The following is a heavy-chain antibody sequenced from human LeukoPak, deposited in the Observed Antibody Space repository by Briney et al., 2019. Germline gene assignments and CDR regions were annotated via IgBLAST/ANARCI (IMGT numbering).Heavy chain of an antibody. CDR2: IKSKTGGGTT. Sequence: GVSLRLSCAASGFIFDSYAMSWVRQAPGKGLEWVGRIKSKTGGGTTDYAAPVKGRFTISRDDSKNTLYLQMSSLKIQDTAVYYCTTSISVTGTTDYWGQGTLVTVSS. D-gene: IGHD6-19*01. CDR3: TTSISVTGTTDY. CDR1: GFIFDSYA. V-gene: IGHV3-15*01. J-gene: IGHJ4*02.